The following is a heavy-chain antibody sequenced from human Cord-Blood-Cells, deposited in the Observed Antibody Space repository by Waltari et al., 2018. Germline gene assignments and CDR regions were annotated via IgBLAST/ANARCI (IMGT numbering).Heavy chain of an antibody. V-gene: IGHV3-9*03. D-gene: IGHD3-3*01. Sequence: EVQLVESGGGLVQPGRSLRLSCAASGFTFDDYAMHWVRQAPGKGLEWVSGISWNRGSIGYAASVKCRFTISRDNSKNSLYLQMNSLRAEDMALYYCARTYDFWSGYFDYWGQGTLVTVSS. CDR3: ARTYDFWSGYFDY. CDR2: ISWNRGSI. J-gene: IGHJ4*02. CDR1: GFTFDDYA.